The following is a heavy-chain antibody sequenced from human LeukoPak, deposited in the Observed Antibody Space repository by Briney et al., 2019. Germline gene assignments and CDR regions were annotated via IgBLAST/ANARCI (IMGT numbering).Heavy chain of an antibody. J-gene: IGHJ6*02. CDR3: ARDRSTMVRGVITGMDV. V-gene: IGHV1-2*02. CDR2: INPNSGGT. D-gene: IGHD3-10*01. CDR1: GYTFTGYY. Sequence: ASVKVSCKASGYTFTGYYMHWVRQAPGQGLEWMGWINPNSGGTNYAQKFQGRVTMTRDTSISTAYMELSRLRSDDTAVYYCARDRSTMVRGVITGMDVWGQGTTVTVSS.